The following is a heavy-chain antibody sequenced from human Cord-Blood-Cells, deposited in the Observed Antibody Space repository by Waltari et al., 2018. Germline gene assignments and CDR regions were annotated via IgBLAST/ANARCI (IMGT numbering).Heavy chain of an antibody. CDR3: ARDPRRGITGDAFDI. D-gene: IGHD1-20*01. CDR1: GYTFTSYG. V-gene: IGHV1-18*04. J-gene: IGHJ3*02. CDR2: ISAYNGNT. Sequence: QVQLVQSGAEVKKPGASVKVSCKASGYTFTSYGISWVRQAPGQGLEWMGWISAYNGNTNYAQKLQGRVTMTTETATSTAYMELRSLRSDDTAVYYCARDPRRGITGDAFDIWGQGTMVTVSS.